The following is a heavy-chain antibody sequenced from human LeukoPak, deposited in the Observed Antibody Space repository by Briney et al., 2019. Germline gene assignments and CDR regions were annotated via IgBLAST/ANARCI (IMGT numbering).Heavy chain of an antibody. CDR2: ISYDGSNK. CDR3: ATTIPPYGDYVEYFQH. Sequence: GGSLRLSCAASGFTFSSYAMHWVRQAPGKGLEWVAVISYDGSNKYYADSVKGRFTISRGNSKNTLYLQMNSLRAEDTAVYYCATTIPPYGDYVEYFQHWGQGTLVTVSS. J-gene: IGHJ1*01. D-gene: IGHD4-17*01. CDR1: GFTFSSYA. V-gene: IGHV3-30-3*01.